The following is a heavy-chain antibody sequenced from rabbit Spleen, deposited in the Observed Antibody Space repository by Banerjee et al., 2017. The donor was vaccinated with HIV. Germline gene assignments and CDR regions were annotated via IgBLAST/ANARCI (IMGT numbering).Heavy chain of an antibody. D-gene: IGHD3-1*01. Sequence: QSLEESGGDLVKPGASLTLTCTASGFSFSSRFYMCWVRQAPGKGLVWIGCMNTFTTRTVYASWAKGRFTISKTSSTTVTLQMTSLTAADTATYFCARDLFHWSPGLWGPGTLVTVS. V-gene: IGHV1S40*01. CDR3: ARDLFHWSPGL. CDR2: MNTFTTRT. J-gene: IGHJ4*01. CDR1: GFSFSSRFY.